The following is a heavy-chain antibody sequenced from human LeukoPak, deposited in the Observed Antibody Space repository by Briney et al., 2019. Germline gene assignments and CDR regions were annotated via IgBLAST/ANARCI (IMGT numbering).Heavy chain of an antibody. CDR1: GPTLTELS. V-gene: IGHV1-24*01. CDR3: ATTYSSGWTGIFDY. J-gene: IGHJ4*02. CDR2: FDPEGGET. Sequence: ASVKVSRQVSGPTLTELSMHWVRPAPGKGLAWMGGFDPEGGETIYEQKFQGRVTLTEDTSTDTAHLEPSSLRPEDPAVYYCATTYSSGWTGIFDYWGQGTLVTVS. D-gene: IGHD6-19*01.